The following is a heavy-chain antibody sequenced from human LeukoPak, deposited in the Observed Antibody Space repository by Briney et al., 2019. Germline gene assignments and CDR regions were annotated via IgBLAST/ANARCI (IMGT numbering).Heavy chain of an antibody. CDR1: GGSISSYY. Sequence: SETLSLTCTVSGGSISSYYWSWIRQPPGKGLEWIGYIYYSGSTNYNPSLKSRVTISVDTSKNQFSLKLSSVTAADTAVYYCARETNTKWAFDIWGQGTMVIVSS. CDR2: IYYSGST. CDR3: ARETNTKWAFDI. D-gene: IGHD1-14*01. J-gene: IGHJ3*02. V-gene: IGHV4-59*01.